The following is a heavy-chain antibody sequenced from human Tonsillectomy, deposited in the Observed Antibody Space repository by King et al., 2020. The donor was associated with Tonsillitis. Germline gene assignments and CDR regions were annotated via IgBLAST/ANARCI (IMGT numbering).Heavy chain of an antibody. CDR1: GFTFSSYA. V-gene: IGHV3-23*04. Sequence: VQLVESGGGLVQPGGSLRLSCAASGFTFSSYAMSWVRQAPGKGLEWVSAISGSGGSTYYADSVKGRFTISRDNSKNTLYLQMNSLRAEDTAVYYCARGGDCSSASGYKGGIDIWGQGTTVTVSS. D-gene: IGHD2-2*02. CDR3: ARGGDCSSASGYKGGIDI. CDR2: ISGSGGST. J-gene: IGHJ6*02.